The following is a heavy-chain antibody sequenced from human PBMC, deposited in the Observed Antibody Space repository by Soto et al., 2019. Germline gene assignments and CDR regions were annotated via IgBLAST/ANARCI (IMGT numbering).Heavy chain of an antibody. J-gene: IGHJ6*02. CDR3: SSGYCSSTSCPRYYYYGMDV. CDR1: GFTFGDYA. CDR2: IRSKAYGGTT. D-gene: IGHD2-2*01. Sequence: LRLSCTASGFTFGDYAMSWFRQAPGKGLGWVGFIRSKAYGGTTEYAASVKGRFTIQRDDTKSIAYLQMNSLKTEDTAVSYCSSGYCSSTSCPRYYYYGMDVWGQGTTVTVSS. V-gene: IGHV3-49*03.